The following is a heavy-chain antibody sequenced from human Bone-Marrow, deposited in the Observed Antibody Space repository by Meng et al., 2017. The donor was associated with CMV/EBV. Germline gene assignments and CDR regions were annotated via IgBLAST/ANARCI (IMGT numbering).Heavy chain of an antibody. J-gene: IGHJ4*02. CDR3: ARNVFHCGSNCYYYFDY. V-gene: IGHV1-2*02. Sequence: SVKVSCKASGYSFTGYHIHWVRQTPGQGLEWLGWINPDNGGTHSAQKFHSRVTMTRDTSLNTAYMELDWLKSDDTAVYYCARNVFHCGSNCYYYFDYWGQGTLVTVSS. CDR1: GYSFTGYH. CDR2: INPDNGGT. D-gene: IGHD2-21*01.